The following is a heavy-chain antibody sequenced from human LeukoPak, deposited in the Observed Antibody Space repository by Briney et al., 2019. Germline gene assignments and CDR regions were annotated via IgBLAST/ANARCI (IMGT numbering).Heavy chain of an antibody. V-gene: IGHV1-2*02. CDR2: INPNSGDT. CDR3: ARARKTRNIYGDYVFLFDY. CDR1: GYTFSGYH. D-gene: IGHD4-17*01. J-gene: IGHJ4*02. Sequence: GASVKASCKASGYTFSGYHMHWVRQAPGHGLEWMGWINPNSGDTKYAQNFRGRVTMTRDTSLSTAYMDLSRLRSDDTALYYCARARKTRNIYGDYVFLFDYWGQGTLVTVSS.